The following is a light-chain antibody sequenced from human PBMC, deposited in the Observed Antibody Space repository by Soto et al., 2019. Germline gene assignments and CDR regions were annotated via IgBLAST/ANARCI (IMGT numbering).Light chain of an antibody. Sequence: QSALTQPASVSGSPGQSITISCTGNSSDVGRYNYVSWYQQHPGKAPKLMIYDVNNRPSGVSNRFSGSKSGNTASLTISGLQAEDEADYYCSSYTSSSTRVVFGGGTKLTVL. CDR3: SSYTSSSTRVV. J-gene: IGLJ2*01. CDR1: SSDVGRYNY. V-gene: IGLV2-14*01. CDR2: DVN.